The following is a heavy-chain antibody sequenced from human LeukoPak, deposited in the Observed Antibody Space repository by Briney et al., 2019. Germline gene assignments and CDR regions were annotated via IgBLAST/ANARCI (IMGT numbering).Heavy chain of an antibody. V-gene: IGHV3-21*04. Sequence: GGSLRLSCAASGFTFSSYSMNWVRQAPGKGLEWVSSISSSSSYIYYADSVKGRFTISRDNAKNSLYLQMNSLRAEDTAVYYCAKMGYDILPGYYADYFLDSWGQGTLVSVSS. CDR2: ISSSSSYI. CDR1: GFTFSSYS. J-gene: IGHJ4*02. CDR3: AKMGYDILPGYYADYFLDS. D-gene: IGHD3-9*01.